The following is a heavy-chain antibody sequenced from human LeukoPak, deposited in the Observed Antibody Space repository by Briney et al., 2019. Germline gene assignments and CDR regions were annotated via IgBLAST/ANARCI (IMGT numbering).Heavy chain of an antibody. Sequence: PGGSLRLSCAASGFTVSSNYMSWVRQAPGKGLEWVSVIYSGGSTYYADSVKGRFTISRDNSKNTLYLQMNSLRAEDTAVYYCAKLSGSYYYYMDVWGKGTTVTVSS. CDR3: AKLSGSYYYYMDV. J-gene: IGHJ6*03. V-gene: IGHV3-66*02. D-gene: IGHD1-26*01. CDR1: GFTVSSNY. CDR2: IYSGGST.